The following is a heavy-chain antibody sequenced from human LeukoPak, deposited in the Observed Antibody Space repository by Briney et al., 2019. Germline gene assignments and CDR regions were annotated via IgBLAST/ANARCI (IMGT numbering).Heavy chain of an antibody. CDR1: GFIFSSYW. V-gene: IGHV3-74*01. Sequence: PGGSLRLSCAASGFIFSSYWMHWVRQAPGKGLVWVSRINSDGSIINYADSVKGRFTISRDNAKNTLFLQMNSLRAEDTAVYYCAREAAPGGVYWGQGTLVTVSS. D-gene: IGHD2-15*01. CDR2: INSDGSII. CDR3: AREAAPGGVY. J-gene: IGHJ4*02.